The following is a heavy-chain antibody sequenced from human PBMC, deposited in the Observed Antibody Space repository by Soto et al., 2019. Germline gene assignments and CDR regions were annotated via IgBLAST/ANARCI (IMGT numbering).Heavy chain of an antibody. CDR1: GGSFSGYY. CDR2: INHSGST. CDR3: ARGWQLVSWNGDLAFDI. D-gene: IGHD6-6*01. J-gene: IGHJ3*02. Sequence: QVQLQQWGAGLLKPSETLSLTCAVYGGSFSGYYWSWIRHPPVKGLAWSGEINHSGSTNYNPSLKSRVTISVDTSKNQFSMKLSSVTAADTAVYYCARGWQLVSWNGDLAFDIWGQGTMVTVSS. V-gene: IGHV4-34*01.